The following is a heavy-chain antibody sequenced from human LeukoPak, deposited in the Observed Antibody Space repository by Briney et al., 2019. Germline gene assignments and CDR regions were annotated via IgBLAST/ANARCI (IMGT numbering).Heavy chain of an antibody. V-gene: IGHV3-15*01. Sequence: GGSLRLSCAASGFTFKNAWMSWVRQAPGKGQEWVGRLKSKTDGGATDYAAPVKGRFTISRDDTKNTLFLQMNSLKTEDTAVYHCALEEFFYDSTAYSHSLDYWGQGTLVTVSS. CDR2: LKSKTDGGAT. CDR3: ALEEFFYDSTAYSHSLDY. J-gene: IGHJ4*02. CDR1: GFTFKNAW. D-gene: IGHD3-22*01.